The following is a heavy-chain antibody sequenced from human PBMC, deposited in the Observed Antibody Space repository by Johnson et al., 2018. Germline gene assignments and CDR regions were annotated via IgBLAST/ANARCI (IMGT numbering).Heavy chain of an antibody. Sequence: QVQLVESGGGVVQPGTSXRLSCAASGFKFNDYGMHWVRQAPGKGLEWVAMIWYDGSKKNYADSVKGRFSISRDNSRNTLSLHMSTLRVDDTAVYYCTTVRGSSLQYFQYWGQGTLVSVSS. CDR1: GFKFNDYG. J-gene: IGHJ1*01. CDR3: TTVRGSSLQYFQY. CDR2: IWYDGSKK. V-gene: IGHV3-33*01. D-gene: IGHD3-16*01.